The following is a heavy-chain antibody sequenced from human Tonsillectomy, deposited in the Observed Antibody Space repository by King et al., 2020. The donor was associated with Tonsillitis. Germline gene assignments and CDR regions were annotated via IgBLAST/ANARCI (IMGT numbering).Heavy chain of an antibody. CDR1: GFTFSSYS. CDR3: ARDQMYYDSSGYYYVDYYYYYYMDV. V-gene: IGHV3-21*01. J-gene: IGHJ6*03. Sequence: VQLVESGGGLVKPGGSLRLSCAASGFTFSSYSMNWVRQAPGKGLEWVSSISSSSSYIYYADAVKGRFTISSDNAKNSLYLQMNSRRAEDTAVYYCARDQMYYDSSGYYYVDYYYYYYMDVWGKGTTVTVSS. CDR2: ISSSSSYI. D-gene: IGHD3-22*01.